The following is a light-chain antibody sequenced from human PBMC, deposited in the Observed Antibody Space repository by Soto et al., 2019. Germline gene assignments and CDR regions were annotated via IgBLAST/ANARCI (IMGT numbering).Light chain of an antibody. Sequence: QSALTQPASVSGSPGQSITISCTGTSSDVGGYSYVSWYQQHPGKAPKLMIYEVSNRPSGVSNRFSGSKSGNTASLTISGLQAEGEADYYCSSYTSSSTLVVFGGGTQLTVL. CDR1: SSDVGGYSY. CDR2: EVS. V-gene: IGLV2-14*01. CDR3: SSYTSSSTLVV. J-gene: IGLJ2*01.